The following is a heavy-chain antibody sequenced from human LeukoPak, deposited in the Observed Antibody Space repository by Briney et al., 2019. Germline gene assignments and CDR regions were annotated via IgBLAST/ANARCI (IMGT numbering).Heavy chain of an antibody. V-gene: IGHV3-33*01. D-gene: IGHD3-10*01. J-gene: IGHJ3*02. Sequence: GGSLRLSCAASGFTFSSYGMHWVRQAPGKGLEWVAVIWYDGSNKYYADSVKGRFTISRDNSKNTLYLQMNSLRAEDTAVYYCARRYYPGKKGHDAFDIWGQGTMVTVSS. CDR3: ARRYYPGKKGHDAFDI. CDR2: IWYDGSNK. CDR1: GFTFSSYG.